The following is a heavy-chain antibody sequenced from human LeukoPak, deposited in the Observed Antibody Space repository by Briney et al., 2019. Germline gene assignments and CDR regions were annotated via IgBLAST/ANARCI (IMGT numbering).Heavy chain of an antibody. CDR1: GGTFSSFG. Sequence: SVKVSCKASGGTFSSFGFSWVRQAPGQGLEWMGGIIPIFGTANYAQRFQGRVTITADESTTTAYMELTSLRSDDTAVYYCARDNSSSWYGYWDYWGQGTLVTVSS. CDR2: IIPIFGTA. V-gene: IGHV1-69*13. CDR3: ARDNSSSWYGYWDY. J-gene: IGHJ4*02. D-gene: IGHD6-13*01.